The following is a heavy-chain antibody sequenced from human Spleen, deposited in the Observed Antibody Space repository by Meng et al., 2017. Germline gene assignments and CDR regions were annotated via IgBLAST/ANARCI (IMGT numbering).Heavy chain of an antibody. Sequence: SLKISCAASGFTFDDYAMHWVRQAPGKGLEWVSGISWNSGSIGYADSVKGRFTISRDNAKNSLYLQMNSLRAEDTAVYFCAKPYGSGDFDYWGQGTLVTVSS. CDR2: ISWNSGSI. CDR1: GFTFDDYA. D-gene: IGHD3-10*01. CDR3: AKPYGSGDFDY. J-gene: IGHJ4*02. V-gene: IGHV3-9*01.